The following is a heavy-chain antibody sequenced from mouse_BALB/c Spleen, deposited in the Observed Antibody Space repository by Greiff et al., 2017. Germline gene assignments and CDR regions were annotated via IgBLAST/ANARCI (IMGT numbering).Heavy chain of an antibody. V-gene: IGHV1-15*01. CDR2: IDPETGGT. CDR3: NGYYGNYSAMDY. CDR1: GYTFTDYE. J-gene: IGHJ4*01. Sequence: QGQLQQSGAELVRPGASVTLSCKASGYTFTDYEMHWVKQTPVHGLEWIGAIDPETGGTAYNQKFKGKATLTADKSSSTAYMELRSLTSEDSAVYYCNGYYGNYSAMDYWGQGTSVTVSS. D-gene: IGHD2-1*01.